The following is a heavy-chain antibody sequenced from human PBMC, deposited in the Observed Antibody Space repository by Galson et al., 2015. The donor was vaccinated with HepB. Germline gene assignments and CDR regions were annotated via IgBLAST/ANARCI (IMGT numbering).Heavy chain of an antibody. J-gene: IGHJ6*02. D-gene: IGHD3-3*01. CDR1: GYTFTGYY. V-gene: IGHV1-2*02. Sequence: SVKVSCKASGYTFTGYYMHWVRQAPGQGLEWMGWINPHSGGTVYAQKFQGRVTMTRDTSISTAYMELSRLRSDDTAVYYCAREYYDFWSGKYYYYYGLDVWGQGTTVTVSS. CDR3: AREYYDFWSGKYYYYYGLDV. CDR2: INPHSGGT.